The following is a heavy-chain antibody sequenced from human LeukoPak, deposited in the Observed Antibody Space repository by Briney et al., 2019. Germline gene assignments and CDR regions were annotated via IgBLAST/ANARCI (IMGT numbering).Heavy chain of an antibody. V-gene: IGHV1-69*13. CDR1: GGTFSSYA. D-gene: IGHD3-10*01. CDR2: IIPIFGTA. Sequence: SVKVSCKASGGTFSSYAISWVRQAPGQGLEWMGGIIPIFGTANYAQKFQGRVTITADESTSTAYMELSSLRSEDTAVYHCARVDDGSGSYEDYWGQGTLVTVSS. CDR3: ARVDDGSGSYEDY. J-gene: IGHJ4*02.